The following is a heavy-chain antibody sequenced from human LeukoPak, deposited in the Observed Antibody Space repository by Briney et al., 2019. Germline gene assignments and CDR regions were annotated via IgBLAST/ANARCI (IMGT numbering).Heavy chain of an antibody. CDR2: IHYSGNT. Sequence: TSETLSLTCTVSGGSISSSKYYWGWIRQPPGKGLEWIGSIHYSGNTYYNPSLKSRVTISVDTSKNQFSLKLSSVTAADTAVYYCARDHYYDSSGYYKYWGQGTLVTVSS. CDR3: ARDHYYDSSGYYKY. D-gene: IGHD3-22*01. V-gene: IGHV4-39*07. J-gene: IGHJ4*02. CDR1: GGSISSSKYY.